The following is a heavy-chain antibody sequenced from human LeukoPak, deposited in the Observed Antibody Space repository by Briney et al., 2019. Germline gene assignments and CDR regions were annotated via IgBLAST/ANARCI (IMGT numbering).Heavy chain of an antibody. CDR2: IKQDGSEK. J-gene: IGHJ2*01. Sequence: GGSLRLSCAASRFTFSSYWMSWVRQAPGKGLEWVANIKQDGSEKYYVDSVKGRFTISRDNAKNSLYLQMNSLRAEDTAVYYCARLGWYFDLWGRGTLVTVSS. D-gene: IGHD3-16*01. CDR3: ARLGWYFDL. V-gene: IGHV3-7*01. CDR1: RFTFSSYW.